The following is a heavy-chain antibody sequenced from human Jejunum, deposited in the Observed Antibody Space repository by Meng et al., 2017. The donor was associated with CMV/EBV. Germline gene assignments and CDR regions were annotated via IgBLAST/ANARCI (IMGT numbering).Heavy chain of an antibody. V-gene: IGHV3-23*01. CDR1: GFAFSSYA. CDR2: IKGSGDKT. D-gene: IGHD3-22*01. J-gene: IGHJ4*02. CDR3: ANPNYYDSNGAY. Sequence: AASGFAFSSYAMSWVRPAPGKGLEWVSSIKGSGDKTYYADSVKGRFTISRDNSKTTLYLQMNSLRADDTAVYYCANPNYYDSNGAYWGQGTLVTVSS.